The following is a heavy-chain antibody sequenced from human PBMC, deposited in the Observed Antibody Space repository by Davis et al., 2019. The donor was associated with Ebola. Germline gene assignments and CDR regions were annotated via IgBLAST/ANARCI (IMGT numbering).Heavy chain of an antibody. CDR2: IYYSGST. D-gene: IGHD6-13*01. CDR3: ARATAAAGRGDGWFDP. V-gene: IGHV4-39*07. CDR1: GGSISSSSYY. Sequence: PSETLSLTCTVSGGSISSSSYYWGWIRQPPGKGLEWIGSIYYSGSTYYNPSLKSRVTISVDTSKNQFSLKLSSVTAADTAVYYCARATAAAGRGDGWFDPWGQGTLVTVSS. J-gene: IGHJ5*02.